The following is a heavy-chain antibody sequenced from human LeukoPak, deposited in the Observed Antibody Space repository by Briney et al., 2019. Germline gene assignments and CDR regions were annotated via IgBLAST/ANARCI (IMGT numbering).Heavy chain of an antibody. Sequence: SETLSLTCTVSGGSISSYYWSWIRQPPGKGLEWIGYIYYSGSTNCNPSLKSRVTISVDTSKNQFSLKLSSVTAADTAVYYCARDSGYDVWDYYYGMDVWGQGTTVTVSS. CDR1: GGSISSYY. CDR2: IYYSGST. J-gene: IGHJ6*02. D-gene: IGHD5-12*01. V-gene: IGHV4-59*01. CDR3: ARDSGYDVWDYYYGMDV.